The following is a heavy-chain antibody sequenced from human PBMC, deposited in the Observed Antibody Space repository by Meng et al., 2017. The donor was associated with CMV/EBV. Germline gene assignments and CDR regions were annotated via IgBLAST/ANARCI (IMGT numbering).Heavy chain of an antibody. D-gene: IGHD2-15*01. CDR3: ARVVVVVAAARRYYFDY. Sequence: GSLRLSCTVSGYSISSGYYWGWIRQPPGKGLEWIGSIYHSGSTYYNPSLKSRVTISVDTSKNQFSLKLSSVTAAATAVYYWARVVVVVAAARRYYFDYWGQGTLVTVSS. CDR1: GYSISSGYY. J-gene: IGHJ4*02. V-gene: IGHV4-38-2*02. CDR2: IYHSGST.